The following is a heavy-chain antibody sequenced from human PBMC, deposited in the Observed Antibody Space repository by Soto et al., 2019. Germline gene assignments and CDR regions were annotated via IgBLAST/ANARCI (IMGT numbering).Heavy chain of an antibody. CDR2: IYHSGST. CDR1: GGSISSGGYS. V-gene: IGHV4-30-2*01. Sequence: QLQLQESGSGLVKPSQTLSLTCAVSGGSISSGGYSWSWIRQPPGKGLEWIGYIYHSGSTYYNPSLKSRVTISLDRSKNQFSLKLSSVTAADTAVYYCARGPACGGDCYSYYLDSGGQGTLVTVSS. CDR3: ARGPACGGDCYSYYLDS. D-gene: IGHD2-21*02. J-gene: IGHJ4*02.